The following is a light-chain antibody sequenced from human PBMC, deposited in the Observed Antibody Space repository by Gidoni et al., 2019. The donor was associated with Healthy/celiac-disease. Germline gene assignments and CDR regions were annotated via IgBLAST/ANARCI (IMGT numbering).Light chain of an antibody. V-gene: IGLV3-1*01. CDR2: QDS. CDR1: QLGYKY. CDR3: QAWDSSTSVV. J-gene: IGLJ2*01. Sequence: YELTQPPSVSVYPVQTASITCSGDQLGYKYACCYQQQPGPSPVLVIYQDSKRPSGSAERFSGSTSGNTATLTISGTQAMDEADYYCQAWDSSTSVVFGGGTKLSVL.